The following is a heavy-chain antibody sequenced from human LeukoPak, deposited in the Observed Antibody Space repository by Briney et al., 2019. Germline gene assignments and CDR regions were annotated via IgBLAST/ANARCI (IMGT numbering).Heavy chain of an antibody. Sequence: PSETLSLTCTVSGYSISSGYYGGWIQHPPGKGQQWIGSIYHSGSTSYNPSLKSRVTVSVDTSKNQFSLKLSSVTAADTAVYYCGRLGDMIGKHWGQGTLVTVSS. CDR1: GYSISSGYY. D-gene: IGHD3-16*01. V-gene: IGHV4-38-2*02. CDR3: GRLGDMIGKH. J-gene: IGHJ1*01. CDR2: IYHSGST.